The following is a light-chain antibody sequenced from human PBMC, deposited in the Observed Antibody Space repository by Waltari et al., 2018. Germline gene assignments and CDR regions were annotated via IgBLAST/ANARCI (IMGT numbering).Light chain of an antibody. J-gene: IGKJ4*01. V-gene: IGKV3-20*01. CDR1: QSVSSIS. CDR2: GVS. Sequence: CRASQSVSSISLSWYQQKAGRPPRLLIYGVSSRATGIPDRFSGSGSGTDFTLTISRLEPEDFAVYYCQQYDSIVLTFGGGTKVEI. CDR3: QQYDSIVLT.